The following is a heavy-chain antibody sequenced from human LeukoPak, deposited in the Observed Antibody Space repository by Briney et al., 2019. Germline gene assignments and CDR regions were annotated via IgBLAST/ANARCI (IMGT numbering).Heavy chain of an antibody. D-gene: IGHD6-19*01. V-gene: IGHV3-48*03. CDR3: VRVQRGIEVALVY. CDR2: ISTTGSSI. Sequence: GSLRLSCAASGFTFSSYEMNWVRQAPGKGLEWVSYISTTGSSIYYADSLKGRFTISRDNVKNLLYLQMNSLRAEDTAVYYCVRVQRGIEVALVYWGQGTLATVSS. J-gene: IGHJ4*02. CDR1: GFTFSSYE.